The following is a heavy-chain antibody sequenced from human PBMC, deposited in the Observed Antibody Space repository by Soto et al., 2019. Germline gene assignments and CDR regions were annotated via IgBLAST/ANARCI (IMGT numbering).Heavy chain of an antibody. CDR1: GFTFSSYA. J-gene: IGHJ6*02. CDR2: ISYDGSNK. Sequence: GGSLRLSCAASGFTFSSYAMHWVRQAPGKGLEWVAVISYDGSNKYYADSVKGRFTISRDNSKNTLYLQMNSLRAEETAEYYCARDLQGGTTYYYYGMDVWGQGTTVTVSS. V-gene: IGHV3-30-3*01. D-gene: IGHD1-26*01. CDR3: ARDLQGGTTYYYYGMDV.